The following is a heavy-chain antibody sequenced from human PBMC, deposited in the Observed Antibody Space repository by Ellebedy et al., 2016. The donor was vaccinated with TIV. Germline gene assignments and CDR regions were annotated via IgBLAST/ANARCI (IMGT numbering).Heavy chain of an antibody. D-gene: IGHD2-2*02. CDR3: AKWTVGYCSSASCYTGDY. J-gene: IGHJ4*02. CDR1: GVSFNNYY. CDR2: FNLRGTT. Sequence: MPGGSLRLSCAVYGVSFNNYYWSRIRQFPGKGLEWIGEFNLRGTTNYNPSLKSRVTISVDTSKNWFSLKLNSVTAADTAVYYCAKWTVGYCSSASCYTGDYWGQGTRVTVSS. V-gene: IGHV4-34*01.